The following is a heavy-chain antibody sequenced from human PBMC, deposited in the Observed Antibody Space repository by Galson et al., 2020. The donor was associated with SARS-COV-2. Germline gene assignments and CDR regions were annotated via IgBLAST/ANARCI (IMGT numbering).Heavy chain of an antibody. V-gene: IGHV3-9*01. D-gene: IGHD7-27*01. CDR2: INWNSGTI. CDR1: GLTIDDHA. J-gene: IGHJ2*01. Sequence: GGSMRLSCADSGLTIDDHAMHWVRQDSGKGLEWDSGINWNSGTIDYADSVRGRFTISRDNAKNSLYLQMKSLRPEDTALYYCATGGLWGASCFFDLWGRGTLVTVSS. CDR3: ATGGLWGASCFFDL.